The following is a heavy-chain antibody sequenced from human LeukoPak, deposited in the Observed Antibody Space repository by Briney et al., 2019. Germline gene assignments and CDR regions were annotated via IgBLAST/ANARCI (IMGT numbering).Heavy chain of an antibody. CDR2: INHSGST. CDR1: GGSFSGYY. V-gene: IGHV4-34*01. J-gene: IGHJ6*02. CDR3: ARGTYYDFWSGRKPSAGYYGMDV. D-gene: IGHD3-3*01. Sequence: SETLSLTCAVYGGSFSGYYWSWLRQPPGKGLEWIGEINHSGSTNYNPSLKSRVTISVDTSKNQFSLKLSSVTAADTAVYYCARGTYYDFWSGRKPSAGYYGMDVWGQGTTVTVSS.